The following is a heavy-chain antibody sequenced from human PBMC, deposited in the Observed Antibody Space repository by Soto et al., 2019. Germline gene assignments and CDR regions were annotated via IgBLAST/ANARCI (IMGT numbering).Heavy chain of an antibody. CDR2: IYWDDDK. V-gene: IGHV2-5*02. J-gene: IGHJ5*02. CDR3: AHRPQDTAMANWFDP. Sequence: QITLKESGPTLVKPTQTLTLTCTFSGFSLSTSGVGVGWIRQPPGKALEWLALIYWDDDKRYSPSLKSRLTITKDTSKNQVVLTMTNMDPVDTATYHCAHRPQDTAMANWFDPWGQGTPVTVSS. CDR1: GFSLSTSGVG. D-gene: IGHD5-18*01.